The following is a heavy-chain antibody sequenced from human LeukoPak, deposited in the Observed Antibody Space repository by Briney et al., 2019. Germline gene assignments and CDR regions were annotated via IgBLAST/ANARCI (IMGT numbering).Heavy chain of an antibody. CDR2: IYYSGST. Sequence: PSETLSLTCTVSGGSISSGGYYWSWIRQHPGKGLEWIGYIYYSGSTYYNPSLKSRVTISVDTSKNQFSLKLSSVTAADTAVYYCARNTAMVTYFDYWSQGTLVTVSS. J-gene: IGHJ4*02. CDR1: GGSISSGGYY. V-gene: IGHV4-31*03. CDR3: ARNTAMVTYFDY. D-gene: IGHD5-18*01.